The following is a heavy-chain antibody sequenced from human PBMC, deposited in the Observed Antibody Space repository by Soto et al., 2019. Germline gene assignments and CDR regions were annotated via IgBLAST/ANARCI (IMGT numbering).Heavy chain of an antibody. CDR2: ISSSSSYI. Sequence: EVQLVESGGGLVKPGGSLRLSCAASGFTFSSYSMNWVRQAPGKGLEWVSSISSSSSYIYYADSVKGRFTISRDNAQNSLYLQMNSLRAEDTAVYYCASGIAVADPDDYWGQGTLVTVSS. D-gene: IGHD6-19*01. CDR3: ASGIAVADPDDY. CDR1: GFTFSSYS. J-gene: IGHJ4*02. V-gene: IGHV3-21*01.